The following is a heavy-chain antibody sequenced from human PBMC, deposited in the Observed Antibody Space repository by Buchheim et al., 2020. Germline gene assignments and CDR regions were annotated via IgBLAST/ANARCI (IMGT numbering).Heavy chain of an antibody. D-gene: IGHD6-19*01. J-gene: IGHJ6*02. CDR2: IYYSGYT. Sequence: QVQLQESGPGLVKPSETLSLTCTVSGGSISSFYWSWIRQPPGKGLEWIGYIYYSGYTKYNSSLKGRVTISVDTSKNQFSLKLSSVTGADTAVYYCARGRLDSSGWSVDYYYYGMEVWGQGT. CDR1: GGSISSFY. CDR3: ARGRLDSSGWSVDYYYYGMEV. V-gene: IGHV4-59*01.